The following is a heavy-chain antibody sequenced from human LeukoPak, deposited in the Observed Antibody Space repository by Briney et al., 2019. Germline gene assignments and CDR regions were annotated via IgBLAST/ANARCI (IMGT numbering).Heavy chain of an antibody. CDR3: ARDRASWDRFYYYYYMDV. J-gene: IGHJ6*03. D-gene: IGHD2-2*01. V-gene: IGHV3-11*01. CDR1: GFTFSDYY. CDR2: ISSSGSTI. Sequence: GGSLRLSCAASGFTFSDYYMSWIRQAPGKGLEWVSYISSSGSTIYYADSVKGRFTISRDNAKNSLYLQMNSLRAEDTAVYYCARDRASWDRFYYYYYMDVWGKGTTVTISS.